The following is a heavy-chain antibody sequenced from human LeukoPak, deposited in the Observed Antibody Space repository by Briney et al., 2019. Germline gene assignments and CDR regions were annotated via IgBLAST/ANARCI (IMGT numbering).Heavy chain of an antibody. CDR3: ANGGSGWSGHDY. CDR2: ILYDGSNR. J-gene: IGHJ4*02. D-gene: IGHD6-19*01. Sequence: GGSLRLSCAASGFTFSSYGMHWVRQAPGKGLEGGAFILYDGSNRYYADSVKGRFTIARDNSKNTLYLQMNSLRAEDTAVYYCANGGSGWSGHDYWGQGTLVTVSS. V-gene: IGHV3-30*02. CDR1: GFTFSSYG.